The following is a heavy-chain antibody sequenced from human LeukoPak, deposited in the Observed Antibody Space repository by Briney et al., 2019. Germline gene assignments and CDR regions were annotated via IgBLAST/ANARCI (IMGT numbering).Heavy chain of an antibody. V-gene: IGHV1-58*01. Sequence: ASVKVSCKAPGSTSFNSTVQWVRQARGQRLEWIGWIVVGSGYTSYSQRLQGRVSISRDIATSTAYMELSSVTSEDTAVYYCVADHPNYGYWGQGTLVTVSS. D-gene: IGHD5-24*01. CDR3: VADHPNYGY. CDR1: GSTSFNST. CDR2: IVVGSGYT. J-gene: IGHJ4*02.